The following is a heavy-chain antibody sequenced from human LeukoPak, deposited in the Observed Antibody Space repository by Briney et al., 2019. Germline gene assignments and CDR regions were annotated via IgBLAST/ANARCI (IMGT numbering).Heavy chain of an antibody. D-gene: IGHD2-15*01. J-gene: IGHJ4*02. Sequence: SVKVSCKASGGTFSSYAISWVRQAPGQGLVWMGGIIPIFGTASYAQKFQGRVTITTDESTSTAYMELSSLRSEDTAVYYCARGYCSGGSCYNGGTYDYWGQGTLVTVS. V-gene: IGHV1-69*05. CDR3: ARGYCSGGSCYNGGTYDY. CDR1: GGTFSSYA. CDR2: IIPIFGTA.